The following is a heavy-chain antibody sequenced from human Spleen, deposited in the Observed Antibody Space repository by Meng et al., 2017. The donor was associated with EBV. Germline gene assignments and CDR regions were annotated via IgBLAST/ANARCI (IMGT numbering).Heavy chain of an antibody. CDR1: GYTLSSHA. D-gene: IGHD6-19*01. J-gene: IGHJ4*02. Sequence: QVRLEQSGSGLKKPGASVKVSCKAFGYTLSSHAMNWVRQAPGQGLEWLGWINTNTGSPTYAQGFRGRFLFSLDTSVSTAYLQISSLKAEDTAVYYCASGGWGDYWGQGTLVTVSS. CDR2: INTNTGSP. V-gene: IGHV7-4-1*02. CDR3: ASGGWGDY.